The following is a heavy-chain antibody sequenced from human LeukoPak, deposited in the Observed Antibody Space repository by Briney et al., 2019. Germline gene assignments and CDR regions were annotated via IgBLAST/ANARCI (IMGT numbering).Heavy chain of an antibody. Sequence: PGGSLRLSCAASGFTLSSFRMSWVRQAPGKGLEWVSRIIESGGTNYADFVKGRFTISRDNSKNTLYLQMNSLRAEDTAVYYCAKTRIVGATRGAYWGQGTLVTVSS. V-gene: IGHV3-23*01. CDR3: AKTRIVGATRGAY. CDR1: GFTLSSFR. CDR2: IIESGGT. J-gene: IGHJ4*02. D-gene: IGHD1-26*01.